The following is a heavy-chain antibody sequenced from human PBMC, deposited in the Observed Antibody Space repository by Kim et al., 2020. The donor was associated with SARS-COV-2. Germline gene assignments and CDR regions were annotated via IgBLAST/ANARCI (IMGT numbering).Heavy chain of an antibody. D-gene: IGHD2-15*01. V-gene: IGHV4-34*01. CDR1: GGSFSGYY. Sequence: SETLSLTCAVYGGSFSGYYWSWIRQPPGKGLEWIGEINHSGSTNYNPSLKSRVTISVDTSKNQFSLKLSSVTAADTAVYYCARGRVDSAIDYWGQGTLVTVSS. J-gene: IGHJ4*02. CDR2: INHSGST. CDR3: ARGRVDSAIDY.